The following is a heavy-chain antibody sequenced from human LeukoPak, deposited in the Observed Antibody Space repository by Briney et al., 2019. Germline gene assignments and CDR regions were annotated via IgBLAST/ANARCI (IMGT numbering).Heavy chain of an antibody. V-gene: IGHV3-48*03. J-gene: IGHJ3*02. CDR1: GFTFSSYE. D-gene: IGHD4/OR15-4a*01. Sequence: GGSLRLSCSASGFTFSSYEMNWVRQAPGKGLEWVSYISGSGTTIYYADSVKGRFTISRDNSENTLYLQMNSLRAEDTAVYYCARRQGAALYMGRRGTMVTVSS. CDR3: ARRQGAALYM. CDR2: ISGSGTTI.